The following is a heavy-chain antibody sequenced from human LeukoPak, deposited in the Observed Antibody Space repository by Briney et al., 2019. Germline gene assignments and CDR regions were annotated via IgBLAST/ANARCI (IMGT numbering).Heavy chain of an antibody. CDR3: AKGDDYGDYYVSS. Sequence: GGSLRLSCAASGFTFSSYAMSWVRQAPGKGLEWVSSISGCGSVTYYADSVKGRFTISRDKSKNTLYLQMNSLRAEDAAVYYCAKGDDYGDYYVSSWGQGTLVTVSS. V-gene: IGHV3-23*01. D-gene: IGHD4-17*01. J-gene: IGHJ5*02. CDR1: GFTFSSYA. CDR2: ISGCGSVT.